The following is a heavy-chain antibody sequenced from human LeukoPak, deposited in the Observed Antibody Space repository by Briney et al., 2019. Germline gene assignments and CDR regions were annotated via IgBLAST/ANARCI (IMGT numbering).Heavy chain of an antibody. CDR2: IYYSGST. Sequence: PSETLSLTCTVSGGSISSYCWSWIRQPPGKGLEWIGYIYYSGSTNYTPSRKSRVTISVDTSKNQFSLKLSSVTAADTAVYYCARQRRQLDYWGQGTLVTVSS. D-gene: IGHD5-18*01. V-gene: IGHV4-59*08. CDR1: GGSISSYC. J-gene: IGHJ4*02. CDR3: ARQRRQLDY.